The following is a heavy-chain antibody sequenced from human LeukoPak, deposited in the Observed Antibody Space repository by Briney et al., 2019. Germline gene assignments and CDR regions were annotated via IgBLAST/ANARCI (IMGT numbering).Heavy chain of an antibody. J-gene: IGHJ4*02. CDR1: GYSISSGFY. D-gene: IGHD3-9*01. CDR2: IYHSGNT. V-gene: IGHV4-38-2*02. Sequence: SETLSLTCTVSGYSISSGFYWGWVRQPPGKGLEWIGEIYHSGNTDYNPSLKGRVTISIDKSKNQFSLKLSSVTAADTAVYYCAGGYDILTGYYKGKLVYWGQGTLVTVSS. CDR3: AGGYDILTGYYKGKLVY.